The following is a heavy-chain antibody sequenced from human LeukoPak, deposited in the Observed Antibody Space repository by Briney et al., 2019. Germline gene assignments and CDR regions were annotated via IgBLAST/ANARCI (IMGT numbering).Heavy chain of an antibody. J-gene: IGHJ6*04. Sequence: ASVKVSCKASGYTFTGYYMHWVRQAPGQGLEWMGWINPNSGGTNYAQKFQGWVTMTRDTSISTAYMELSRLRPEDTAVFYCTRDAYGMDVWGKGTTVTVSS. V-gene: IGHV1-2*04. CDR1: GYTFTGYY. CDR3: TRDAYGMDV. CDR2: INPNSGGT.